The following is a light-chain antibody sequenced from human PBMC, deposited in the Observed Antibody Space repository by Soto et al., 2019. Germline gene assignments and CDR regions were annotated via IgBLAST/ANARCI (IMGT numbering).Light chain of an antibody. CDR2: GNT. CDR1: DSNIGSNT. J-gene: IGLJ1*01. CDR3: AAWDDSLYGYV. Sequence: QSVLTQPPSASATPGQRVALSCTGSDSNIGSNTVNWFQQLPGAAPKLLIYGNTQRPSGVPDRFSGSRSGTSASLVISGLQYEDESDYYCAAWDDSLYGYVFGTGTKLTVL. V-gene: IGLV1-44*01.